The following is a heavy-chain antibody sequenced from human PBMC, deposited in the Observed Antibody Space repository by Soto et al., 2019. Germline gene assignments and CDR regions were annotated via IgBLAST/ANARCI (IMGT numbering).Heavy chain of an antibody. CDR3: AHRGTSSFFDY. Sequence: QITLKESGPTLVKPTQTLTLTCTFSGFSLSTSGMGVAWIRQPPGKALEWLALIYWDDDKRYSPSLKSRLIITKDTSENQVVLTVTNMDPVDTATYYCAHRGTSSFFDYWGQGTLVTVSS. D-gene: IGHD6-6*01. J-gene: IGHJ4*02. V-gene: IGHV2-5*02. CDR2: IYWDDDK. CDR1: GFSLSTSGMG.